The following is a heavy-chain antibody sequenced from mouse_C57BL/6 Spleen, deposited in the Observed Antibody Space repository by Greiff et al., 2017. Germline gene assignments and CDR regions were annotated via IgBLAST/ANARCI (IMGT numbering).Heavy chain of an antibody. D-gene: IGHD2-5*01. CDR3: ARPYYSNYRGFAY. J-gene: IGHJ3*01. CDR1: GYTFTSYW. Sequence: VQLQQPGAELVMPGASVKLSCKASGYTFTSYWMHWVKQRPGQGLEWIGEIDPSDSYTNYNQKFKGKSTLTVAKSSSKAYMQLSSLTSEDSAVYYCARPYYSNYRGFAYWGQGTLVTVSA. V-gene: IGHV1-69*01. CDR2: IDPSDSYT.